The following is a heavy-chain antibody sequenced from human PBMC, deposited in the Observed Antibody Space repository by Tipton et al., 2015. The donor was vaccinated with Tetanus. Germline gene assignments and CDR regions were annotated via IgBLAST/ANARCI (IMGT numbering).Heavy chain of an antibody. CDR2: ISGSGDTT. J-gene: IGHJ1*01. CDR3: ATDGLPRGFVMVEATTQKYFRH. V-gene: IGHV3-23*01. Sequence: SLRLSCAASGFTFNRYGINWVRQAPGKGLVWVSSISGSGDTTYYADSVRGRFTVSRDNSMDTVYLDVRSLRDEDTAVYYCATDGLPRGFVMVEATTQKYFRHWGRGTLVTVSS. CDR1: GFTFNRYG. D-gene: IGHD2-21*01.